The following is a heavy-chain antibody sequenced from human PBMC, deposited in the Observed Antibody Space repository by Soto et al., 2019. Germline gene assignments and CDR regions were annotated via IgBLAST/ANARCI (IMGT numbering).Heavy chain of an antibody. CDR2: ISYDGSNK. V-gene: IGHV3-30*18. CDR3: ANNKYPGIAAAGYYFDY. CDR1: GFTFSSYG. Sequence: PGGSLRLSCAASGFTFSSYGMHWVRQAPGKGLEWVAVISYDGSNKYYADSVKGRFTISRDNSKNTLYLQMNSLRAEDTAVYYCANNKYPGIAAAGYYFDYWGQGTLVTVSS. J-gene: IGHJ4*02. D-gene: IGHD6-13*01.